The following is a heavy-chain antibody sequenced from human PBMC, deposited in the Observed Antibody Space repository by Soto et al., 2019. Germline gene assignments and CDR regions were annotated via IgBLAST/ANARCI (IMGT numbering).Heavy chain of an antibody. CDR3: ARKRIAVAGSGIDY. V-gene: IGHV3-48*02. CDR1: GFTFSSYS. Sequence: GGSLRLSCAASGFTFSSYSTNWALQAPGKGLEWVSYISSSSSTIYYADSVKGRFTISRDNAKNSLYLQMNSLRDEDTAVYYCARKRIAVAGSGIDYWGQGTLVTVSS. D-gene: IGHD6-19*01. CDR2: ISSSSSTI. J-gene: IGHJ4*02.